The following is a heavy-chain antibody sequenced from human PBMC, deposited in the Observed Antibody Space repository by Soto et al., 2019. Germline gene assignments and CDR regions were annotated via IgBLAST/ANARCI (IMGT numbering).Heavy chain of an antibody. J-gene: IGHJ3*02. CDR2: ISCNSGSI. D-gene: IGHD3-9*01. CDR3: AKDLNILTVNYAFDI. CDR1: GFTFDDYA. Sequence: GGSLRLSCAASGFTFDDYAMRWVRQAPGKGLEWVSGISCNSGSIGYADSEKGRFTISRDNGKNSLYLPMNSLRAEDTALYFCAKDLNILTVNYAFDIWGQGTMVTVSS. V-gene: IGHV3-9*01.